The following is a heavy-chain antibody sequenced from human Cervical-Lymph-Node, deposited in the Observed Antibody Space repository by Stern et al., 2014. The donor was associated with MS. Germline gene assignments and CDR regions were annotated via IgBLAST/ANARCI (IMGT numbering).Heavy chain of an antibody. D-gene: IGHD3-22*01. V-gene: IGHV1-69*01. Sequence: QVQLVESGPEVKKPGSSVKVSCKASGGTFSNYAISWVRQAPGHGLEWMGGLIIIFDTANYAQKFQGRVTISADESTSTAYMELSSLRSEDTAVYYCARASERSGYYPDYFQYWGQGTPVTVSS. CDR2: LIIIFDTA. CDR1: GGTFSNYA. CDR3: ARASERSGYYPDYFQY. J-gene: IGHJ1*01.